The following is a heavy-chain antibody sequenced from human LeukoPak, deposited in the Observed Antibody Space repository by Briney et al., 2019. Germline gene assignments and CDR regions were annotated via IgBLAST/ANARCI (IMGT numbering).Heavy chain of an antibody. CDR2: INHSGST. V-gene: IGHV4-34*01. CDR1: GGSFSGYY. D-gene: IGHD3-10*01. J-gene: IGHJ4*02. CDR3: AREDQYYGSGSFDY. Sequence: SETLSLTCAVYGGSFSGYYWSWIRQPPGKGLEWIGEINHSGSTNYNPSLKSRVTISVDTSKNQFSLKLSSVTAADTAVYYCAREDQYYGSGSFDYWGQGTLVTASS.